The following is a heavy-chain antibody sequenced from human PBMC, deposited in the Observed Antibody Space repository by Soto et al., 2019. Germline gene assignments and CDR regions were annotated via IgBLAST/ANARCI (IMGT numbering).Heavy chain of an antibody. D-gene: IGHD3-22*01. J-gene: IGHJ4*02. CDR3: ARSSYYDSSGYPDY. Sequence: SETPSLTCTVSGGSISSYYWSWIRQPPGKGLEWIGYIYYSGSTNYNPSLKSRVTISVDTSKNQFSLKLSSVTAADTAVYYCARSSYYDSSGYPDYWGQGTLVTVSS. CDR2: IYYSGST. CDR1: GGSISSYY. V-gene: IGHV4-59*01.